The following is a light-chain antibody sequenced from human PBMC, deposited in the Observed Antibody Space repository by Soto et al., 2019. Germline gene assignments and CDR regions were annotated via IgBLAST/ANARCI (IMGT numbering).Light chain of an antibody. CDR2: AAS. CDR1: QGISTW. J-gene: IGKJ1*01. V-gene: IGKV1D-16*01. Sequence: IQMTQFPSSLSASVGDRVNITCRASQGISTWLAWYQQKPERATKSLIYAASRLQSGVPPRFSGSGSESDFTLTISSLQPEDFATYYCQQYNRYPRTFGQGTKVEIK. CDR3: QQYNRYPRT.